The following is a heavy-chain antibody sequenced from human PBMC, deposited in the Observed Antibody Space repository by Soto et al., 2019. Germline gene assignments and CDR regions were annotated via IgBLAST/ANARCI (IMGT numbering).Heavy chain of an antibody. J-gene: IGHJ4*02. CDR3: AQDLGSQIAAF. CDR2: ITLMFDTT. D-gene: IGHD2-15*01. CDR1: GGTFSNND. V-gene: IGHV1-69*12. Sequence: QVQLVQSGAVLKKPGSSVKVSCKASGGTFSNNDISWVRQAPGQGLEWMGGITLMFDTTKYGQDFQGRVSITADESTTTAYMQLSSLRSEDTAIYYCAQDLGSQIAAFWGQGTLVTVS.